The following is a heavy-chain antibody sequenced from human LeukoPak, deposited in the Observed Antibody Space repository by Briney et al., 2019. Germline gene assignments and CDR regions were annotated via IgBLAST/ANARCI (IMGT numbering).Heavy chain of an antibody. Sequence: GGSLRLSCAASGFTFSSYAMHWVRQAPGKGLEYVSAISSNGGSTYYANSVKGRFTISRDNSKNTLYLRMGSLRAEDMAVYYCARDWAAADYWGQGTLVTVSS. CDR2: ISSNGGST. D-gene: IGHD3-16*01. J-gene: IGHJ4*02. CDR3: ARDWAAADY. CDR1: GFTFSSYA. V-gene: IGHV3-64*01.